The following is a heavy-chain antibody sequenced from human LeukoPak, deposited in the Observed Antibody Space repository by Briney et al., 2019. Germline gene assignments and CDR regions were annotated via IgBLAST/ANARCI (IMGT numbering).Heavy chain of an antibody. CDR1: GFTFGDYA. CDR2: IRSKAYGGTT. V-gene: IGHV3-49*03. J-gene: IGHJ4*02. CDR3: TRASDYYDSSGYDY. D-gene: IGHD3-22*01. Sequence: GGSLRLSCTDSGFTFGDYAMSWFRQAPGKGLEWVGFIRSKAYGGTTEYAASVKGRFTISRDDSKSIAYLQMNSLKTEDTAVYYCTRASDYYDSSGYDYWGQGTLVTVSS.